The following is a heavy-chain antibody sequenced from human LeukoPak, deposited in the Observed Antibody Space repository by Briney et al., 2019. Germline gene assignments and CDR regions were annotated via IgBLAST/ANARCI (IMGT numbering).Heavy chain of an antibody. Sequence: SETLSLTCSVSGGSISGYYWSWIRQPAGKGLEWIGRIYSSGTTNYNPSLKSRVTMSLRTSNNQFSLELNSVTAADTAVYYCARGACSRATCHASSPWGRFYIWGQGTMVTVSS. CDR3: ARGACSRATCHASSPWGRFYI. V-gene: IGHV4-4*07. CDR1: GGSISGYY. CDR2: IYSSGTT. D-gene: IGHD2-2*01. J-gene: IGHJ3*02.